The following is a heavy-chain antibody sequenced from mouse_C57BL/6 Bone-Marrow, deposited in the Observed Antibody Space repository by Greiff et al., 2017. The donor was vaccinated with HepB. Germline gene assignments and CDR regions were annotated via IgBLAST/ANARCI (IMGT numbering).Heavy chain of an antibody. CDR3: ARDTETYYFDY. CDR2: IDPSDSYT. Sequence: QVQLQQPGAELVKPGASVKLSCKASGYTFTSYWMQWVKQRPGQGLEWIGEIDPSDSYTNYNQKFKGKATLTVDTSSSTAYMQLSSLTSEDSAVYYCARDTETYYFDYWGQGTTLTVSS. CDR1: GYTFTSYW. J-gene: IGHJ2*01. V-gene: IGHV1-50*01.